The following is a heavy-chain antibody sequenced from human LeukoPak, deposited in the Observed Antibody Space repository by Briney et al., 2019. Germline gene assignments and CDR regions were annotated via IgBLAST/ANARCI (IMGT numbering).Heavy chain of an antibody. Sequence: PGGSLRLSCAASGFTVSSMYMSWVRQAPGKGLEWVSTFSGTSTNSYADAVKGRVTISRDNSKNTLYLQMNSLRAEDTAVYYCAKLKQWQPQRYFFEYWGQGALVTVAS. J-gene: IGHJ4*02. CDR2: FSGTSTN. D-gene: IGHD6-19*01. V-gene: IGHV3-53*01. CDR3: AKLKQWQPQRYFFEY. CDR1: GFTVSSMY.